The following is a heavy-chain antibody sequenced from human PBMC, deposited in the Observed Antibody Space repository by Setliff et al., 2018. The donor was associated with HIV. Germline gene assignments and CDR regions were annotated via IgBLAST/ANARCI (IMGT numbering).Heavy chain of an antibody. Sequence: GGSLRLSCTASAFTFNKYAMVWIRQAPGKGLEWISYISNSRTTTSYADSVKGRFTISRDKAKDTLYLQMNSLRAEDTAVYYCAIDSAYCGGDCYWNWYFDLWGRGTLVTVSS. D-gene: IGHD2-21*02. CDR3: AIDSAYCGGDCYWNWYFDL. CDR2: ISNSRTTT. CDR1: AFTFNKYA. J-gene: IGHJ2*01. V-gene: IGHV3-23*01.